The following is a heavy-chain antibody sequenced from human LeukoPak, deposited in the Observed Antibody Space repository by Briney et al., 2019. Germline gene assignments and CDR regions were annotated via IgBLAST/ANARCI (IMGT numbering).Heavy chain of an antibody. CDR1: GYTFTSYG. CDR3: ARDDPFPVAGTIDY. Sequence: ASVNVSCKASGYTFTSYGISWVRQAPGQGLEWMGWISAYNGNTNYAQKLQGRVTMTTDTSTSTAYMELRSLRSDDTAVYYCARDDPFPVAGTIDYWGQGTLVTVSS. CDR2: ISAYNGNT. J-gene: IGHJ4*02. V-gene: IGHV1-18*01. D-gene: IGHD6-19*01.